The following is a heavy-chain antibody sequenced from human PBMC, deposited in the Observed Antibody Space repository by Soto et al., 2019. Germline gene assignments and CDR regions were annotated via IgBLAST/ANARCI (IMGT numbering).Heavy chain of an antibody. Sequence: GGSLRLSCGASGFVFRNYWMSWVRHLPGKGLEWVANIKQDGSEKFYAESVKGRFTISRDNAKESVDLQMDSLRGDDTAIYYCARDKVTGDSYFDFWGQGTLVTVSS. CDR2: IKQDGSEK. D-gene: IGHD7-27*01. J-gene: IGHJ4*02. CDR3: ARDKVTGDSYFDF. V-gene: IGHV3-7*01. CDR1: GFVFRNYW.